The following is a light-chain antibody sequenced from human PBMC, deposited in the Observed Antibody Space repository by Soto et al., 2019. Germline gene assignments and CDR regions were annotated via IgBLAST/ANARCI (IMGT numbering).Light chain of an antibody. CDR2: DVS. V-gene: IGLV2-14*03. CDR1: SSDIGTYPY. Sequence: QSALTQPASVSGSPGQSITISCTGTSSDIGTYPYVSWYQHHPGKAPKLIIYDVSNRPSGVSNRFSGSKSGNTASLTISGLQAEDEADYYCYSYTSTFTQVFGGGTKLTVL. CDR3: YSYTSTFTQV. J-gene: IGLJ2*01.